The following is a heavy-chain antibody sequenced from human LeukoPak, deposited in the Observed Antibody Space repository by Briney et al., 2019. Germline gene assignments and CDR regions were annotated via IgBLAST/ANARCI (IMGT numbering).Heavy chain of an antibody. CDR3: ATPSGSYYGSYFDY. D-gene: IGHD1-26*01. J-gene: IGHJ4*02. CDR1: GYTFTSYD. CDR2: MNPNSGNT. Sequence: ASVKVSCKASGYTFTSYDINWVRQATGQGFESMGWMNPNSGNTGYAQKFQGRVTMTRNTSISTAYMELSSLRSEDTAVYYCATPSGSYYGSYFDYWGQGTLVTVSS. V-gene: IGHV1-8*01.